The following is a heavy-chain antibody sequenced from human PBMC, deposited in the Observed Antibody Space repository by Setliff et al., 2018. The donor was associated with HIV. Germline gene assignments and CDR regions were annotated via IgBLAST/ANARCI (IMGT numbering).Heavy chain of an antibody. V-gene: IGHV1-3*01. Sequence: EASVKVSCKTSGYTFTNYALHWVRQAPGQRLDWMGWINGGNGNTKYSQKFQGRVTIIRDTSASTAYMELSSLRSEDTAVYYCARDRGYFDWLSSGAFDIWGQGTTVTVSS. J-gene: IGHJ3*02. CDR1: GYTFTNYA. CDR3: ARDRGYFDWLSSGAFDI. CDR2: INGGNGNT. D-gene: IGHD3-9*01.